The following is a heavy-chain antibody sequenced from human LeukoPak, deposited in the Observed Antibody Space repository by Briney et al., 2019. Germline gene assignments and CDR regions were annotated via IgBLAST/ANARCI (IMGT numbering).Heavy chain of an antibody. CDR1: GFTFSSYA. V-gene: IGHV3-30-3*01. D-gene: IGHD3-3*01. Sequence: GGSLRLSCAASGFTFSSYAMHWVRQAPGKGLEWVAVISYDGSNKYYADSVKGRFTISRDNSKNTLYLQMSSLRAEDPAVYYCAKDKGDFWSGHHYWGQGTLVTVSS. CDR3: AKDKGDFWSGHHY. J-gene: IGHJ4*02. CDR2: ISYDGSNK.